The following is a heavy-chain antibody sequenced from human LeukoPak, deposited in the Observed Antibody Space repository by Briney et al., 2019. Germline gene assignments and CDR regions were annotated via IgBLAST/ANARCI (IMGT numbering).Heavy chain of an antibody. CDR1: GGTFSSYA. Sequence: ASVKVSCKAPGGTFSSYAISWVRQAPGQGLEWMGGIIPIFGTANYAQKFQGRVTITADESTSTAYMELSSLRSEDTAVYYCAGGVYYYDSRFDYWGQGTLVPVSS. CDR2: IIPIFGTA. J-gene: IGHJ4*02. CDR3: AGGVYYYDSRFDY. D-gene: IGHD3-22*01. V-gene: IGHV1-69*13.